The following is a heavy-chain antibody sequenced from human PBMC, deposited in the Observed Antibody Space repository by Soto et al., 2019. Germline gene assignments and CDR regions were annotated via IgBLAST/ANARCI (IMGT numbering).Heavy chain of an antibody. CDR1: GGSISSYY. J-gene: IGHJ6*02. Sequence: SETLSLTCTVSGGSISSYYWSWIRQPPGKGLEWIGYIYYSGSTNYNPSLKSRVTISVDTSKNQFSLKLSSVTAADTAVYYCARDSLWGKTDLDVWGQGTTVTVSS. CDR3: ARDSLWGKTDLDV. D-gene: IGHD1-1*01. V-gene: IGHV4-59*01. CDR2: IYYSGST.